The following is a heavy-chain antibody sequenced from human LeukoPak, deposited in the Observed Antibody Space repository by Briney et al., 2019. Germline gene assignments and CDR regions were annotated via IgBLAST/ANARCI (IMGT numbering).Heavy chain of an antibody. D-gene: IGHD6-19*01. Sequence: GGSLRLSCAASGFTFSNYWMHWVRQAPGKGLMWVSRINSDGSGTTYADSVKGRFTISRDNAKNMLYLQMNSLRAEDTAIYYCARSSGWYHRGPDYYYYYMDVWGKGTTVTVS. CDR1: GFTFSNYW. CDR2: INSDGSGT. CDR3: ARSSGWYHRGPDYYYYYMDV. V-gene: IGHV3-74*01. J-gene: IGHJ6*03.